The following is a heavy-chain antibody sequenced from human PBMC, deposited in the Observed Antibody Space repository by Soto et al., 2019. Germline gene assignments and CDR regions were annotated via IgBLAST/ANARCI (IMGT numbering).Heavy chain of an antibody. CDR2: ISGSGDSGSGGST. J-gene: IGHJ6*02. V-gene: IGHV3-23*01. CDR1: GFTFRSYA. Sequence: PGGSLRLSCAASGFTFRSYAMSWVRQAPGKGLEWVSAISGSGDSGSGGSTYYADSVKGRFTISRDNSMNTLYLEMNSLRAEDTAVYYCVKETSKIVDYGMDVWGQGTTVTVSS. D-gene: IGHD2-21*01. CDR3: VKETSKIVDYGMDV.